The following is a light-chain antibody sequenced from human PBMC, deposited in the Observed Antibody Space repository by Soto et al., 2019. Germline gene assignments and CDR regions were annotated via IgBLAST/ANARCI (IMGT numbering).Light chain of an antibody. CDR2: EVI. V-gene: IGLV2-8*01. J-gene: IGLJ2*01. Sequence: QSALSQPPSASGSPGQSVTISCTGSSSDVGGYNFVSWYQHLPGKAPKLMIYEVIQRPSGVPDRFSGSKSGNTASLTVSGLQAEDEADYYCSSYTSISTLEVFGGGTKLTVL. CDR3: SSYTSISTLEV. CDR1: SSDVGGYNF.